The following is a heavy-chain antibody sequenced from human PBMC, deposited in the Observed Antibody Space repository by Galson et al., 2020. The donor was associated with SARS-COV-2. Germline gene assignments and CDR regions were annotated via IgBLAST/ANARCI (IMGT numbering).Heavy chain of an antibody. CDR2: IKQDGSER. V-gene: IGHV3-7*04. CDR3: ARVRKAAAGHYFDY. Sequence: GGSLRLSCAASEFTFSSYWMSWVRQAPGKGLEWVAKIKQDGSERYFVDSVKGRFTISRDNAKNSLYLQMKNLRAEDTAVYYCARVRKAAAGHYFDYWGQGTLVTVSS. D-gene: IGHD6-13*01. CDR1: EFTFSSYW. J-gene: IGHJ4*02.